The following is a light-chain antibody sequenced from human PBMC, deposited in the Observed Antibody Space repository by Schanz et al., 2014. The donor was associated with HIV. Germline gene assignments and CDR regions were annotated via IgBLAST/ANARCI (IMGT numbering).Light chain of an antibody. CDR2: QAS. CDR1: QSIGKS. J-gene: IGKJ2*01. V-gene: IGKV1-5*03. CDR3: LHYDTYSFT. Sequence: IQMTQSPSTVSASIGDRVTLTCRASQSIGKSLAWYQQRPGKAPKLLIYQASTLETGVPSTFSGGGSGTEFTLTISSLQPYDFATYYCLHYDTYSFTFGQGTKLEIK.